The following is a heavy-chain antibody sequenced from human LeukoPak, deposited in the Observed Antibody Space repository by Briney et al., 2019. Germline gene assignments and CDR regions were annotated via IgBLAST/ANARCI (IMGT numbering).Heavy chain of an antibody. Sequence: ASVKVSCKASGYTFSDFYIHWVRQAPGQGLEYVGWITPKSGDTYSPQRFQGRVTMTRDASISAAYMELSSLRSDDTAVYFCARVRLADERAWAYWGQGTLVTVSS. CDR1: GYTFSDFY. V-gene: IGHV1-2*02. D-gene: IGHD3-3*02. CDR2: ITPKSGDT. CDR3: ARVRLADERAWAY. J-gene: IGHJ4*02.